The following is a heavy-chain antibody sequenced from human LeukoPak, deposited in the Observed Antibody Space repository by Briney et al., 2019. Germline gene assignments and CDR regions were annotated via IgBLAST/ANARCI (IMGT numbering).Heavy chain of an antibody. V-gene: IGHV3-20*04. CDR1: GFTYDDYG. CDR3: ARTGGGVAATC. J-gene: IGHJ4*02. D-gene: IGHD2-15*01. CDR2: INWNGGST. Sequence: GGSLRLSCAASGFTYDDYGMSWVRQAPGKGLEWVSGINWNGGSTGYADSVKGRFTISRDNAKNSLYLQMNSLRAEDTALYYCARTGGGVAATCWGQGTLVTVSS.